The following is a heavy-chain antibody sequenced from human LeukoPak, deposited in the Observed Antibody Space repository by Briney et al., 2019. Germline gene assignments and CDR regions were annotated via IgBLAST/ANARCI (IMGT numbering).Heavy chain of an antibody. CDR2: IHYSGIS. Sequence: SETLSLTCAVSGYSISSDNWWGWIRQPPGKGLEWIGYIHYSGISYYSPSLKSRVTLSVDTSKNQFSLRLSSVTAVDTAVYYCARKPNAVYWFDPWGQGTLVTVSS. CDR3: ARKPNAVYWFDP. D-gene: IGHD4/OR15-4a*01. V-gene: IGHV4-28*01. J-gene: IGHJ5*02. CDR1: GYSISSDNW.